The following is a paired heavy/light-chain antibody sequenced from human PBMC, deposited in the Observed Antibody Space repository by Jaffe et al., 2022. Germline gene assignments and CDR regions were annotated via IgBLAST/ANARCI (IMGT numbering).Heavy chain of an antibody. J-gene: IGHJ6*03. Sequence: EVQLLESGGGLVQPGGSLRLSCAASGFTFSSYAMSWVRQAPGKGLEWVSAISGSGGSTYYADSVKGRFTISRDNSKNTLYLQMNSLRAEDTAVYYCAKAGGLDCSSTSCLYGTPWYYYYYMDVWGKGTTVTVSS. V-gene: IGHV3-23*01. D-gene: IGHD2-2*01. CDR3: AKAGGLDCSSTSCLYGTPWYYYYYMDV. CDR2: ISGSGGST. CDR1: GFTFSSYA.
Light chain of an antibody. V-gene: IGKV3-20*01. CDR3: QQYGSSQT. Sequence: EIVLTQSPGTLSLSPGERATLSCRASQSVSSSYLAWYQQKPGQAPRLLIYGASSRATGIPDRFSGSGSGTDFTLTISRLEPEDFAVYYCQQYGSSQTFGQGTKVEIK. CDR1: QSVSSSY. J-gene: IGKJ1*01. CDR2: GAS.